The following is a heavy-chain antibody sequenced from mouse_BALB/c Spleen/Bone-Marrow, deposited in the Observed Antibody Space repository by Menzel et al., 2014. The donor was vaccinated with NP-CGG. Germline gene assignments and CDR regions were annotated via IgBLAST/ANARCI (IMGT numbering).Heavy chain of an antibody. CDR3: VRSYDSYAMAF. CDR2: ISSGSSTI. Sequence: EVKLQESGGGLAQPGGSRKLSCAASGFTFSSFGMHWVRQAPEKGLEWVAYISSGSSTIYYADTVKGRFTISRDSPKNTLFLQVTSLRSEDTAMYYCVRSYDSYAMAFWGQGTSVTVSS. D-gene: IGHD2-10*02. V-gene: IGHV5-17*02. J-gene: IGHJ4*01. CDR1: GFTFSSFG.